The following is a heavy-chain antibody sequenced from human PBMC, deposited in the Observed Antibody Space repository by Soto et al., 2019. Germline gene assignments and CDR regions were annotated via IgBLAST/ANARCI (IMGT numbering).Heavy chain of an antibody. D-gene: IGHD1-26*01. CDR2: VYSSGTT. CDR3: ARSIGNWFDP. J-gene: IGHJ5*02. V-gene: IGHV4-59*08. Sequence: SETLSLTCTVSGGSISSYFWNWIRQPPGKGLEWIGYVYSSGTTNYNPSLKSRVTILLDTSRNQFSLKLSSVTATDTAVYYCARSIGNWFDPWGQGSLVTVTS. CDR1: GGSISSYF.